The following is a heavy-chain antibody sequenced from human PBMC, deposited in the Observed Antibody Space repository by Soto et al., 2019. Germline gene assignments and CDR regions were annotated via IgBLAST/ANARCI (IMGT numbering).Heavy chain of an antibody. Sequence: ASVKVSCKASGYTFTSYYMHWVLQAPGQGLEWMGIINPSGGSTSYAQKFQGRVTMTRDTSTSTAYMELRSLRSDDTAVYYCARVEVIGADSYYYMDAWGKGTPVTVSS. CDR1: GYTFTSYY. D-gene: IGHD3-10*01. J-gene: IGHJ6*03. V-gene: IGHV1-46*01. CDR3: ARVEVIGADSYYYMDA. CDR2: INPSGGST.